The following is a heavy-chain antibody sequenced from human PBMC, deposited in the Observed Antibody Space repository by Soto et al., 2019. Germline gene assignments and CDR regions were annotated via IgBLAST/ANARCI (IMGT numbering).Heavy chain of an antibody. Sequence: TLSLTCTVSGGSVNSETYYWSWIRQPPGRGLEWIGYIYYTGSTNYNPSLKSRVTMSIDTSRNQFSLKLTSVTAADTAVYYCAREFSNSPEAFDSWGQGSLVTVSS. V-gene: IGHV4-61*01. CDR1: GGSVNSETYY. CDR3: AREFSNSPEAFDS. J-gene: IGHJ4*02. D-gene: IGHD6-6*01. CDR2: IYYTGST.